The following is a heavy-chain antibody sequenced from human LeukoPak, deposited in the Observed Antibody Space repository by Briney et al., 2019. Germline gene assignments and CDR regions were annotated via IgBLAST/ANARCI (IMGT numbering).Heavy chain of an antibody. V-gene: IGHV1-2*06. CDR1: GYTFTGYY. D-gene: IGHD3-16*02. J-gene: IGHJ4*02. CDR3: ARESYDYIWGSYRVDY. CDR2: INPNSGGT. Sequence: ASVKVSCKASGYTFTGYYMHWVRQARGQGLEWMGRINPNSGGTNYAQKFQGRVTMTRDTSISTAYMELSRLRSDDTAVYYCARESYDYIWGSYRVDYWGQGTLVTVSS.